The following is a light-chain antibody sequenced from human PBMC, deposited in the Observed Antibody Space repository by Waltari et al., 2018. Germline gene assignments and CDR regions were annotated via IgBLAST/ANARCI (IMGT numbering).Light chain of an antibody. V-gene: IGKV2-30*02. J-gene: IGKJ2*01. CDR1: QSPVHSDGNTS. CDR3: MQGSHWPRT. Sequence: ASMSCRSSQSPVHSDGNTSLNWFHQRPGRSPRRLIYKISRRESGVPDRFSGSGSGTDFTLKISRVEAEDVGVYYCMQGSHWPRTFGQGTKLEI. CDR2: KIS.